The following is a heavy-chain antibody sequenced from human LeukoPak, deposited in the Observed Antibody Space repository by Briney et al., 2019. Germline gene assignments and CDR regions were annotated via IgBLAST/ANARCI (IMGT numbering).Heavy chain of an antibody. CDR3: ARDLSTALNRAMDV. CDR2: IYHTGSN. CDR1: GGSIRSSSYY. J-gene: IGHJ6*03. D-gene: IGHD1-14*01. Sequence: SETLSLTCTVSGGSIRSSSYYWGWIRQPPGKGLEWIGYIYHTGSNFYNPSLKSRVTISEDRSKNQLSLKLSSVTVADTAIYYCARDLSTALNRAMDVWGKGTTVTVSS. V-gene: IGHV4-39*07.